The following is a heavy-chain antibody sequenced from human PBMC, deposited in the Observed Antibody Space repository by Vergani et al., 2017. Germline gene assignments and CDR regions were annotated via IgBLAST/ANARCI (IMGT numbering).Heavy chain of an antibody. CDR3: ASSMVRGIVHYYYGMDV. V-gene: IGHV3-23*04. J-gene: IGHJ6*02. Sequence: VQLVESGGGVVQPGRSLRLSCAASGFTFSSYAMSWVRQAPGKGLEWVSAISGSGGSTYYADPGKGRFTISRDNSKNTLYLQMNSLRAEDTAVYYCASSMVRGIVHYYYGMDVWGQGTTVTVSS. CDR2: ISGSGGST. D-gene: IGHD3-10*01. CDR1: GFTFSSYA.